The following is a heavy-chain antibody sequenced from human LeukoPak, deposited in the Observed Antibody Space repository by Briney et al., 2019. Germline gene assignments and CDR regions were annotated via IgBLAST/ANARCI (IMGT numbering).Heavy chain of an antibody. J-gene: IGHJ4*02. Sequence: KPSGTLSLTCAVYGGSFSGYYWSWIRQPPGKGLEWIGEINHSGSTNYSPSLKSRVTISVDTSKNQFSLKLSSVTAADTAVYYCAREGVVGAYGHFDYWGQGTLVTVST. CDR2: INHSGST. CDR3: AREGVVGAYGHFDY. D-gene: IGHD2-15*01. CDR1: GGSFSGYY. V-gene: IGHV4-34*01.